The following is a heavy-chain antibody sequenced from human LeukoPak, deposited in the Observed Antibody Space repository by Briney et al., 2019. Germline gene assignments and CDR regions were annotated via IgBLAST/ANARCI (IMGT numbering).Heavy chain of an antibody. CDR1: GGSISSSSYY. V-gene: IGHV4-61*02. CDR2: IYTSGST. D-gene: IGHD6-13*01. J-gene: IGHJ5*02. CDR3: ARGVPYEGYSSSWLSPNWFDP. Sequence: SETLSLTCTVSGGSISSSSYYWGWIRQPAGKGLEWIGRIYTSGSTNYNPSLKSRVTMSVDTSKNQFSLKLSSVTAADTAVYYCARGVPYEGYSSSWLSPNWFDPWGQGTLVTVSS.